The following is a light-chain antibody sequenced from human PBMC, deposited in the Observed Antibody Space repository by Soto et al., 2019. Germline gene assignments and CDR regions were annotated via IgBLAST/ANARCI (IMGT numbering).Light chain of an antibody. CDR2: EVS. CDR1: SSDVGSYNL. V-gene: IGLV2-23*02. CDR3: CSYAGSSTFHVV. Sequence: QSALTQPASVSGSPGQSITISCTGTSSDVGSYNLVSWYQQHPGKAPKLMIYEVSKRPSGVSNRSSGSKSGNTASLPISGLQAEDEADYYCCSYAGSSTFHVVFGGGTKLTVL. J-gene: IGLJ2*01.